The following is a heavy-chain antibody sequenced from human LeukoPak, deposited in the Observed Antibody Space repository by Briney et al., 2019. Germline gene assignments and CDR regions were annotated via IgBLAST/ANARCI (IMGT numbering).Heavy chain of an antibody. CDR2: ISGSGGST. J-gene: IGHJ4*02. D-gene: IGHD5-24*01. CDR3: ARGRWLTSIDY. V-gene: IGHV3-23*01. Sequence: GGSLRLSCAASGFTFSSYGMSWVRQAPGKGLEWVSAISGSGGSTYYADSVKGRFTISRDNSKNTLYLQMNSLRAEDTAVYYCARGRWLTSIDYWGQGTLVTVSS. CDR1: GFTFSSYG.